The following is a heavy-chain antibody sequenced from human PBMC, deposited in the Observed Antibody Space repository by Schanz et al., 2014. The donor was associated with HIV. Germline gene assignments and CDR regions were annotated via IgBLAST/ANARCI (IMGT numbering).Heavy chain of an antibody. V-gene: IGHV3-33*06. D-gene: IGHD3-10*01. J-gene: IGHJ4*02. CDR2: IYYDGTNK. Sequence: QVQLVESGGGVVQPGRSLRLSCVASGFSFRTFGMHWVRQAPGKGLERVALIYYDGTNKYYTDSVKGRFTISRDNSKNTLDLQMNNLKPEDTAVYYCAKAGLFFGQLWLGFFDYWGQGAQVTVSS. CDR1: GFSFRTFG. CDR3: AKAGLFFGQLWLGFFDY.